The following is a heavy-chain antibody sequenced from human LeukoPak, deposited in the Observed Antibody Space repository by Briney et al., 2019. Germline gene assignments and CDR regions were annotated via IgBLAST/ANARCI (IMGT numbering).Heavy chain of an antibody. CDR1: GGTFSSYA. CDR2: IIPIFGTA. D-gene: IGHD3-22*01. CDR3: ARGAGTMIVTGGAFDI. V-gene: IGHV1-69*13. J-gene: IGHJ3*02. Sequence: ASVTVSFTASGGTFSSYAISWVRQAPGQGLEWMGGIIPIFGTANYAQKFQGRVTITADESTSTAYMELSSLRSEDTAVYYCARGAGTMIVTGGAFDIWGQGTMVTVSS.